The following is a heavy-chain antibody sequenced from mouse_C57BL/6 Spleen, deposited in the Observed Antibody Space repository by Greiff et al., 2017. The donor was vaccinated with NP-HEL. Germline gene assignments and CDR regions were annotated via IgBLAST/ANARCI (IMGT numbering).Heavy chain of an antibody. CDR2: IDPSDSYT. CDR1: GYTFTSYW. D-gene: IGHD1-1*01. V-gene: IGHV1-59*01. Sequence: VQLQQPGAELVRPGTSVKLSCKASGYTFTSYWMHWVKQRPGQGLEWIGVIDPSDSYTNYNQKFKGKATLTVDTSSSTAYMQLSSLTSEDSAVYYCARSPITTVVATKAMDYWGQGTSVTVSS. CDR3: ARSPITTVVATKAMDY. J-gene: IGHJ4*01.